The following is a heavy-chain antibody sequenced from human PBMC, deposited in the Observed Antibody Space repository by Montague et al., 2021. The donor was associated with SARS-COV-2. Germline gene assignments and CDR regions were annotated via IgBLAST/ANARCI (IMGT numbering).Heavy chain of an antibody. CDR2: ISYDGSNK. CDR3: AEDFAMVRGGMDV. J-gene: IGHJ6*02. D-gene: IGHD3-10*01. V-gene: IGHV3-30*18. CDR1: GFTFSSYG. Sequence: SLRLSCAASGFTFSSYGMHWVRQAPGKGLEWVAVISYDGSNKYYADSVKGRLTISRDNSKNTLYLQMNSLRAEDTAVYYCAEDFAMVRGGMDVWGQGTTVTVSS.